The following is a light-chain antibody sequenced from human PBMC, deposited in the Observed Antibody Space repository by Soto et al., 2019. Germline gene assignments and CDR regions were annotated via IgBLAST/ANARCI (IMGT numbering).Light chain of an antibody. J-gene: IGLJ3*02. Sequence: QSALTQPASVYGSPGQSITISCTGTSSDVGAYNYVSWYQQHPDKAPKLVIYDVTNRPSGISNRFSGSKSGNTASLTISALQAEDEADYHCSSYTSSSTGVFGGGTKLTVL. V-gene: IGLV2-14*03. CDR1: SSDVGAYNY. CDR3: SSYTSSSTGV. CDR2: DVT.